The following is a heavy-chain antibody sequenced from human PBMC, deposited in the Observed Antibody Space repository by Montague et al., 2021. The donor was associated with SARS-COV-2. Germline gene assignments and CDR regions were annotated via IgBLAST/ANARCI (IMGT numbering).Heavy chain of an antibody. J-gene: IGHJ4*02. D-gene: IGHD3-16*01. Sequence: SETLSLTCTVSGVSVTDYYWSWIRQPPGKGLEWVGDVLYNKGTNFNTSLKSRVAISADTPKNQFSLRLSSVTAADTALYYCARIPNYDGFDGLPDFWGQGTLVTVSS. V-gene: IGHV4-59*02. CDR1: GVSVTDYY. CDR3: ARIPNYDGFDGLPDF. CDR2: VLYNKGT.